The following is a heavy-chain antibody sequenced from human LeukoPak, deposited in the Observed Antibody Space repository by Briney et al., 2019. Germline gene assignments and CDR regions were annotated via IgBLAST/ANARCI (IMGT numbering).Heavy chain of an antibody. V-gene: IGHV4-39*07. CDR1: GGSISSSSYY. D-gene: IGHD5-12*01. J-gene: IGHJ5*02. CDR3: ARSKVSGYEVKRTKPYNWFDP. CDR2: IYYSGST. Sequence: SETLSLTCTVSGGSISSSSYYWGWIRQPPGKGLEWIGSIYYSGSTYYNPSLKSRVTISVDTSKNQFSLKLSSVTAADTAVYYCARSKVSGYEVKRTKPYNWFDPWGQGTLVTVSS.